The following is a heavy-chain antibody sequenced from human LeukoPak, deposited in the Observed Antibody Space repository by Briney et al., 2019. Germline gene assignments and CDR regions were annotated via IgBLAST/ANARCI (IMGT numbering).Heavy chain of an antibody. V-gene: IGHV3-33*01. CDR2: IWYDGSNK. D-gene: IGHD3-16*01. CDR1: GFSFSTYG. CDR3: ARAVGPFDY. J-gene: IGHJ4*02. Sequence: GGSLRLSCAASGFSFSTYGMHWVRQAPGKGLEWEAVIWYDGSNKYYADSVKGRFTISRDNSKDTLYLQMNSLRAEDTAVYYCARAVGPFDYWGQGTLVTVSS.